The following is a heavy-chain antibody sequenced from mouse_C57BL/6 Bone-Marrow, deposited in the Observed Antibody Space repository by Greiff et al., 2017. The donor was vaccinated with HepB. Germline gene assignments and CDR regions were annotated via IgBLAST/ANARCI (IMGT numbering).Heavy chain of an antibody. CDR3: TRTPLVGAWFAY. CDR1: GYTFTSYW. D-gene: IGHD3-1*01. J-gene: IGHJ3*01. Sequence: VQLQQSGTVLARPGASVKMSCKTSGYTFTSYWMHWVKQRPGQGLEWIGAIYPGNSDTSYNQKFKGKAKLTAVTSASTAYMELSSLTNEDSAVYYCTRTPLVGAWFAYWGQGTLVTVSA. CDR2: IYPGNSDT. V-gene: IGHV1-5*01.